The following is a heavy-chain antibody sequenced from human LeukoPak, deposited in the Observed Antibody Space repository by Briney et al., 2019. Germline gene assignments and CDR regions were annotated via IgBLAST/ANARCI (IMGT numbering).Heavy chain of an antibody. J-gene: IGHJ5*02. CDR3: ARANCGGGSCYEVS. V-gene: IGHV1-69*05. CDR2: IIPIFGTA. Sequence: GASVKVSCKPSGGTFSSYAISWVRQAPGQGLEWMGRIIPIFGTANYAQKFQGRVTITTDESTSPAYMELSSLRSEDTAVYYCARANCGGGSCYEVSWGQGTLVTVSS. D-gene: IGHD2-15*01. CDR1: GGTFSSYA.